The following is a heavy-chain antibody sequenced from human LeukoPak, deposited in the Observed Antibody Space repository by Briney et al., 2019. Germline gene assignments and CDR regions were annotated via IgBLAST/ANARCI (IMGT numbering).Heavy chain of an antibody. J-gene: IGHJ4*02. D-gene: IGHD1-14*01. V-gene: IGHV4-30-4*08. CDR2: IYYSGST. CDR3: ARYRNHPLNFDY. Sequence: PSETLSLTCTVSGGSISSGDYYWSWIRQPPGKGLEWIGYIYYSGSTYYNPSLKSRVTISVDTSKNQFSLKLSSVTAADTAVYYSARYRNHPLNFDYWGQGTLVTVSS. CDR1: GGSISSGDYY.